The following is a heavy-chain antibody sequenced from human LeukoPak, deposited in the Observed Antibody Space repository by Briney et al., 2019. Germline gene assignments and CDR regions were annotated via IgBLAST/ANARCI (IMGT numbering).Heavy chain of an antibody. J-gene: IGHJ5*02. CDR3: ATGYSSSCYPAGWFDP. CDR1: GGSISSYY. D-gene: IGHD6-13*01. Sequence: SETLSLTCTVSGGSISSYYWSWIRQPPGKGLEWIGYIYTSGSTNYNPSLKSRVTISVDTSKNQFSLKLSSVTAADTAVYYCATGYSSSCYPAGWFDPWGQGALVTVSS. CDR2: IYTSGST. V-gene: IGHV4-4*09.